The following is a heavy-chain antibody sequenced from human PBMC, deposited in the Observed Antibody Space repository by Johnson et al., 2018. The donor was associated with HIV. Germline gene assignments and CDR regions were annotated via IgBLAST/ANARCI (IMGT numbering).Heavy chain of an antibody. CDR2: INSDGSST. CDR1: GFTFSSYS. CDR3: AKTRMGGILDAFDL. Sequence: VQLVESGGGLVQPGGSLRLSCAASGFTFSSYSMNWVRQAPGRGLVWVSRINSDGSSTSYADSVKGRFTLSRDNSKNTLDLQMNSLTIEDTAVFYCAKTRMGGILDAFDLWGQGTMVIVS. V-gene: IGHV3-74*02. J-gene: IGHJ3*01. D-gene: IGHD3-10*01.